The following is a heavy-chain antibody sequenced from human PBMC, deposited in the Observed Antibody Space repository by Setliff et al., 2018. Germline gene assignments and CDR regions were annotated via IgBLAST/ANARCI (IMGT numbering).Heavy chain of an antibody. J-gene: IGHJ2*01. CDR2: INHSGTT. Sequence: SETLSLTCAVYGGSFSSFYWSWIRQPPGKGLEWIGEINHSGTTNYNPSLKSRVTISVDTSKKQFSLKLSSVTAADTAVYYCASGSYFRNWYFDLWGRGTLVTVSS. V-gene: IGHV4-34*01. CDR1: GGSFSSFY. D-gene: IGHD1-26*01. CDR3: ASGSYFRNWYFDL.